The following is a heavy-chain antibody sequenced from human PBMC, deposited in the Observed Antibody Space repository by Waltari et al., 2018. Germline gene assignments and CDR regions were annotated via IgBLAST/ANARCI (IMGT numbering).Heavy chain of an antibody. V-gene: IGHV4-39*01. CDR1: GDSISSSSYY. CDR2: MYYSGST. J-gene: IGHJ4*02. Sequence: QLQLQESGPGLVKASETLSLTCTVSGDSISSSSYYWGWVRQPPGKGLEWIGNMYYSGSTYSNPSLKSRVTISGDTSKSQFSLKLSSVTAADTSMYYCVRHARTTSGGKHFDHWGQGMLVTVSP. D-gene: IGHD2-15*01. CDR3: VRHARTTSGGKHFDH.